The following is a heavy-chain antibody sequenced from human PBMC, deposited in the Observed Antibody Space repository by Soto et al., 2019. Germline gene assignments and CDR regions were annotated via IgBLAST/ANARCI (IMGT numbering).Heavy chain of an antibody. D-gene: IGHD2-8*01. CDR3: VSTDCTIGVCYIIGGN. CDR2: IIPIFGTA. J-gene: IGHJ4*02. V-gene: IGHV1-69*12. Sequence: QVQLVPSGAEVKKPGSSVKVSCKASGGTFSSYAISWVRQAPGQGLEWMGGIIPIFGTANYAQKFQGRVTITADESTSTAYMELSSLRSEDTAAYYCVSTDCTIGVCYIIGGNWGQGTLVTVSS. CDR1: GGTFSSYA.